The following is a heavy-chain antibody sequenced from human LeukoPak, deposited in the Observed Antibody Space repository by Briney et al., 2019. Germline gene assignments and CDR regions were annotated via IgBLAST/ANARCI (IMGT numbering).Heavy chain of an antibody. V-gene: IGHV1-46*01. Sequence: ASVTVSCKAFGYTFTSNYMHWVRQAPGQGPEWMGVISPSGGSTTYAQKFQGRVTLTRDMSTSTDYLEMSSLRSEDTAVYYCARDNSVRDEAWWFNPWGQGTLVTVSS. J-gene: IGHJ5*02. CDR2: ISPSGGST. D-gene: IGHD5-24*01. CDR1: GYTFTSNY. CDR3: ARDNSVRDEAWWFNP.